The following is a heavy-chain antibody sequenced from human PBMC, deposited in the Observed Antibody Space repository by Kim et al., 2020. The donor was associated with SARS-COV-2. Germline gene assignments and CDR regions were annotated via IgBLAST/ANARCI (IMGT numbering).Heavy chain of an antibody. CDR1: GYTFTSYA. V-gene: IGHV1-3*01. CDR3: AGDFAVVTAMEYLQH. J-gene: IGHJ1*01. Sequence: ASVKVSCKASGYTFTSYAMHWVRQATGQRLEWMGWINAGNGNTKYSQKFQGRVTITRDTSASTAYMELSSLRPEDTAVYYCAGDFAVVTAMEYLQHWGQGTLVTVSS. D-gene: IGHD2-21*02. CDR2: INAGNGNT.